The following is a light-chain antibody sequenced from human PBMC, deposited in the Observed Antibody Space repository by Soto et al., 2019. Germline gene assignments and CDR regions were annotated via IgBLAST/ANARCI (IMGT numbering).Light chain of an antibody. J-gene: IGKJ5*01. V-gene: IGKV1-33*01. CDR1: QDISNY. CDR2: DAS. CDR3: QQYDNLPGT. Sequence: DIQMTQSPSSLSASVGDRVTITCQASQDISNYLNWYQQKPGKAPKLLIYDASNLETGVPSRFSGSGSGTDFNFTISSLQPEDIATYYCQQYDNLPGTFGQGTRLEIK.